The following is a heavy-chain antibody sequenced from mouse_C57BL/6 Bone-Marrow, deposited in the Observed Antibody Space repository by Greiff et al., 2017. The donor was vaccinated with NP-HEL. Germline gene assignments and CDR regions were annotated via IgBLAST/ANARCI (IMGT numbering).Heavy chain of an antibody. CDR3: ARHDGYYFYWYFDV. CDR1: GFTFSDYY. J-gene: IGHJ1*03. D-gene: IGHD2-3*01. Sequence: EVMLVESGGGLVQPGGSLKLSCAASGFTFSDYYMYWVRQTPEKRLEWVAYISNGGGSTYYPDTVKGRFTISRDNAKNTLYLQMSRLKSEDTAMYYCARHDGYYFYWYFDVWGTGTTVTVSS. CDR2: ISNGGGST. V-gene: IGHV5-12*01.